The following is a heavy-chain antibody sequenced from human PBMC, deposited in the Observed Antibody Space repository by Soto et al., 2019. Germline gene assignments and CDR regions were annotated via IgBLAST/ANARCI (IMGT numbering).Heavy chain of an antibody. CDR3: ARSGATGYYSTHYYGMDV. CDR2: MNPESGST. V-gene: IGHV1-8*01. CDR1: GYTFNTYD. D-gene: IGHD3-9*01. Sequence: ASVKVSCKASGYTFNTYDINWVRQATGQGLEWMGWMNPESGSTGFAQSFQGRITLTGNTSINTVHMEVSSLTNEDTAVYFCARSGATGYYSTHYYGMDVWGPGTTVTVSS. J-gene: IGHJ6*02.